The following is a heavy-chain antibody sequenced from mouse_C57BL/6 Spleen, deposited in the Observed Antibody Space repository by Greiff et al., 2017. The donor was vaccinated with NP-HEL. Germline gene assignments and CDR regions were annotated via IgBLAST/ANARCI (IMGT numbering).Heavy chain of an antibody. Sequence: VQLQQSGAELVRPGASVKLSCTASGFNIKDDYMHWVKQRPEQGLEWIGWIDPENGDTEYASKFQGKATITADTSSNTAYLQLSSLTSEDTAVYYCTTNYGYDGGRAMDYWGQGTSVTVSS. J-gene: IGHJ4*01. CDR1: GFNIKDDY. CDR3: TTNYGYDGGRAMDY. V-gene: IGHV14-4*01. CDR2: IDPENGDT. D-gene: IGHD2-2*01.